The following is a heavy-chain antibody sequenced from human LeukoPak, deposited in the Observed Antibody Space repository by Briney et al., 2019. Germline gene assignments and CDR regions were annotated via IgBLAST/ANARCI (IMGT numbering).Heavy chain of an antibody. J-gene: IGHJ4*02. CDR3: ARDRATSNEFDY. Sequence: GGSLRLSCAASGFTFSSYSMNWVRQAPGKGLEWVSSISSSSSYIYYADSVKGRFTISRDNAKNSLYLQMNSLRAEDTAVYYCARDRATSNEFDYWGQGTLVTVSS. D-gene: IGHD5-24*01. V-gene: IGHV3-21*01. CDR2: ISSSSSYI. CDR1: GFTFSSYS.